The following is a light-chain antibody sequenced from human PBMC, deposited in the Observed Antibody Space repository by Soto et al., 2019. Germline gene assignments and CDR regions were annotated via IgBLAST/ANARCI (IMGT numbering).Light chain of an antibody. Sequence: DIQMTQSPPSLSASVGDSITITCRASQGIRNGLGWFQQKPGTAPKRLIYAASNLETGVPSRFSGSGSGTEFTLTITNLQPEYFATYYCLQHHNSPHTFGQGTKLEIK. CDR3: LQHHNSPHT. V-gene: IGKV1-17*02. CDR1: QGIRNG. J-gene: IGKJ2*01. CDR2: AAS.